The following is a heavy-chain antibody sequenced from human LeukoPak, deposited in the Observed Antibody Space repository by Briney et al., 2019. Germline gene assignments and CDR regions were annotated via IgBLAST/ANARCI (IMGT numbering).Heavy chain of an antibody. D-gene: IGHD5-24*01. V-gene: IGHV4-59*11. CDR2: IYYSGST. CDR1: GGSINSHY. J-gene: IGHJ4*02. CDR3: ARAGGRDGYIDFDY. Sequence: SETLSLTCTVSGGSINSHYWGWIRQPPGKGLEWIGNIYYSGSTNYNPSLKSRVTISIDTSKNQFSLKLNSVTAADTAVYYCARAGGRDGYIDFDYWGQGTLVTV.